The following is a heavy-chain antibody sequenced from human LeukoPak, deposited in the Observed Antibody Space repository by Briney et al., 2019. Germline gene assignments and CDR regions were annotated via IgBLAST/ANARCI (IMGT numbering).Heavy chain of an antibody. V-gene: IGHV4-30-4*07. CDR1: GDSISSGDYS. D-gene: IGHD1-26*01. CDR2: IYNSGTT. CDR3: ARVDSGSFLGDWFDP. J-gene: IGHJ5*02. Sequence: PSETLSLTCAVSGDSISSGDYSWSWIRQPPGKGLEWIGYIYNSGTTNYNPSLKSRVTISVDTSKNQFSLKLSSVTAADTAVYYCARVDSGSFLGDWFDPWGQGTLVTVSS.